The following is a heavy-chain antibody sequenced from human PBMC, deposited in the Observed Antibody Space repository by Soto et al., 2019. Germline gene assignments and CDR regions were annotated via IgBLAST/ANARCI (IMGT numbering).Heavy chain of an antibody. Sequence: SETLSLTCTVSGGSISSGVYYWSWIRQHPGKGLEWIGYIYYSGSTYYNPSLKSRVTISVDTSKNQFSLKLSSVTAADTAVYYCARAGSSDPGWFDPWGQGTLVTVSS. J-gene: IGHJ5*02. D-gene: IGHD1-26*01. CDR1: GGSISSGVYY. CDR3: ARAGSSDPGWFDP. CDR2: IYYSGST. V-gene: IGHV4-30-4*08.